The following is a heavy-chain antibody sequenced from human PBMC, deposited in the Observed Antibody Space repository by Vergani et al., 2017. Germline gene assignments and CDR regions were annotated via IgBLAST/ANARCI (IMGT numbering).Heavy chain of an antibody. D-gene: IGHD3-3*01. CDR1: GFTVSSNY. CDR3: AREAILTPTRYYFDY. CDR2: IYSGGST. Sequence: EVQLVESGGGLIQPGGSLRLSCAASGFTVSSNYMSWVRQAPGKGLEWVSVIYSGGSTYYADPVKGRFTISRDNSKNTLYLQMNSLRAEDTAVYYCAREAILTPTRYYFDYWGQGTLVTVSS. V-gene: IGHV3-53*01. J-gene: IGHJ4*02.